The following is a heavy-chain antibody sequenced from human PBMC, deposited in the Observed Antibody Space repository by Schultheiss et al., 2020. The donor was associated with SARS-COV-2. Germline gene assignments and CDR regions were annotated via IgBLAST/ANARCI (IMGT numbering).Heavy chain of an antibody. CDR1: GFTFSDYY. CDR3: ARELGYCSSTSCYVGMDV. Sequence: GESLKISCAASGFTFSDYYMSWIRQAPGKGLEWVSYISSSGSTIYYADSVKGRFTISRDNAKNSLYLQMNSLRAEDTAVYYCARELGYCSSTSCYVGMDVWGQGTTVTVSS. CDR2: ISSSGSTI. V-gene: IGHV3-11*01. D-gene: IGHD2-2*01. J-gene: IGHJ6*02.